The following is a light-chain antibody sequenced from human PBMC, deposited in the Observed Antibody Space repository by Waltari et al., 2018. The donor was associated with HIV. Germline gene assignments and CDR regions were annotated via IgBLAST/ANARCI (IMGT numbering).Light chain of an antibody. CDR3: SSSTSRSILL. CDR2: EVT. J-gene: IGLJ2*01. CDR1: SSDVGAFNY. Sequence: QSALTQPASVSGSPGQSITISCTGTSSDVGAFNYVSWYQQHPGKAPKLLIYEVTSRPSGVSDRFSGSKSGNTASLTISGLQAEDEADYHCSSSTSRSILLFGGGTKLTVL. V-gene: IGLV2-14*01.